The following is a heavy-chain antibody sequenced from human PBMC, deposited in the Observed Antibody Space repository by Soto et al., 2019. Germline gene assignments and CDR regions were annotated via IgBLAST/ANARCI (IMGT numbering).Heavy chain of an antibody. D-gene: IGHD2-2*01. CDR3: AREVVVPAATQDNWFDP. CDR2: ISSSSSYT. V-gene: IGHV3-11*06. CDR1: GFTFSDYY. J-gene: IGHJ5*02. Sequence: SGFTFSDYYMSWIRQAPGKGLEWVSYISSSSSYTNYADSVKGRFTISRDNAKNSLYLQMNSLRAEDTAVYYCAREVVVPAATQDNWFDPWGQGTLVTVSS.